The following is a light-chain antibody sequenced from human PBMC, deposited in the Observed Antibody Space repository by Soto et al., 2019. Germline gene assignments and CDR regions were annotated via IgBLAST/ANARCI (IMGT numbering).Light chain of an antibody. Sequence: DIQMTQSPSTLSASVGDRVTITCRASQSISSWLAWYQQKPGKAPKLLMYKASSLESGVPSRFSGSGSGTEFTLTISSLQPDDFATYYCQQYNSGTFGQGTKVEIK. CDR1: QSISSW. J-gene: IGKJ1*01. V-gene: IGKV1-5*03. CDR3: QQYNSGT. CDR2: KAS.